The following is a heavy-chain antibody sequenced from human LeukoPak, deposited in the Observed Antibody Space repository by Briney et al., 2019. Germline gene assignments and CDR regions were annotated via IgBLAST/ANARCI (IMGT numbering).Heavy chain of an antibody. D-gene: IGHD6-19*01. CDR1: GGSFSGYY. V-gene: IGHV4-34*01. CDR3: ARQSSGPTDAFDI. Sequence: PSETLSLTCAVYGGSFSGYYWSWIRQPPGKGLEWIGEINHSGSTNYNPSLKSRVTISVDPSNNQFSLKLSSVTAADTAVYYCARQSSGPTDAFDIWGQGTMVTVSS. J-gene: IGHJ3*02. CDR2: INHSGST.